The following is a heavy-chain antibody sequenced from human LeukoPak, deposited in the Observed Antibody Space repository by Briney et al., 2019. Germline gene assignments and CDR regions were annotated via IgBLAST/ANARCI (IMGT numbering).Heavy chain of an antibody. CDR2: ISSSGSTI. D-gene: IGHD1-26*01. V-gene: IGHV3-11*01. CDR3: ASDSRRRVVGASSFDY. CDR1: GFTFSDYY. J-gene: IGHJ4*02. Sequence: GGPLRLSCAASGFTFSDYYMSWIRQAPGKGLEWVSYISSSGSTIYYADSVMGRFTISRDNAKNSLYLQMNSLRAEDTAVYYCASDSRRRVVGASSFDYWGQGTLVTVSS.